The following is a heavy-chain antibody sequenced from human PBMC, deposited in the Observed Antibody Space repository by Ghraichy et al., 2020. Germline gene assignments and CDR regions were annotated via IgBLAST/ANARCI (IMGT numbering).Heavy chain of an antibody. Sequence: SQTLSLTCTVSGGSVSSGSYYWSWIRQPPGKGLEWIGYIYYSGSTNYNPSLKSRVTISVDTSKNQFSLKLSSVTAADTAVYYCARDRLTVKSGGASGVDVWGKGTTVTVSS. J-gene: IGHJ6*04. D-gene: IGHD4-17*01. CDR1: GGSVSSGSYY. CDR2: IYYSGST. CDR3: ARDRLTVKSGGASGVDV. V-gene: IGHV4-61*01.